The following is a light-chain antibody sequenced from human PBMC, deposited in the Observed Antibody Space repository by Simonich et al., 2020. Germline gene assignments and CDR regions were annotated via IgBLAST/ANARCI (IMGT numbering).Light chain of an antibody. CDR1: QSVLYSSNNKNY. V-gene: IGKV4-1*01. Sequence: DIVMTQSPDSLAVSLGERATINCKSSQSVLYSSNNKNYLAWYQQKPGQPPKRLIYWASPRESGVPDRFSGSGSGTDFTLTISSLQAEDVAVYYCQQYYSTPQTFGQGTKVEIK. J-gene: IGKJ1*01. CDR3: QQYYSTPQT. CDR2: WAS.